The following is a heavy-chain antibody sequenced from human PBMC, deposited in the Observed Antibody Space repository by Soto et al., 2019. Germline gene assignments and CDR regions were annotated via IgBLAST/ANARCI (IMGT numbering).Heavy chain of an antibody. CDR2: INEDGSEK. J-gene: IGHJ4*02. V-gene: IGHV3-7*03. Sequence: GGSLRLSCAASGFSFSLFWMSWVRQTPGKGLEWVANINEDGSEKFFADSVKGRFTISRDNAKNSLSLQMDSLTADDTAVYYCARTGWPQSSYYFDYWGQGTLVTVSS. CDR1: GFSFSLFW. D-gene: IGHD3-16*01. CDR3: ARTGWPQSSYYFDY.